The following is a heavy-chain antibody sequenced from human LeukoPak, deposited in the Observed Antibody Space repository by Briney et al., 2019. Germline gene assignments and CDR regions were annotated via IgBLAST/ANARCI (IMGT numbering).Heavy chain of an antibody. CDR2: ISYDGSNK. CDR1: GFTFSSYG. CDR3: ARDGSDAFDI. Sequence: PGRSLRLSCAASGFTFSSYGMHWVRQAPGKGLEWVAVISYDGSNKYYADSVKGRFTISRDNSKNTLYLQMNSLRAEDTAVYYCARDGSDAFDIWGQGTMVTVSS. V-gene: IGHV3-30*19. J-gene: IGHJ3*02. D-gene: IGHD3-10*01.